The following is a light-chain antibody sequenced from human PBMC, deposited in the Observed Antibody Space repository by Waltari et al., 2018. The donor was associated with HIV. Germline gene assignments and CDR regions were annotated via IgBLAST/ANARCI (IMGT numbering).Light chain of an antibody. V-gene: IGLV3-25*03. Sequence: SYQLTQPPSVSVSPGQTARFTCSGDVLASAYTSWYQQKAGQVPVLLIYKDSERPSGIPERFSGSSSGTTVTLAIFGVQPEDEADYYCQSSDTNGTYVFGSGTKVTVL. CDR1: VLASAY. CDR2: KDS. J-gene: IGLJ1*01. CDR3: QSSDTNGTYV.